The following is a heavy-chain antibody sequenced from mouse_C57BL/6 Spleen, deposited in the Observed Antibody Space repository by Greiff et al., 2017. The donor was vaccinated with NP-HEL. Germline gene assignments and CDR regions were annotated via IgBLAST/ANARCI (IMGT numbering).Heavy chain of an antibody. CDR2: ISSGGDYI. D-gene: IGHD3-3*01. CDR3: TRGGQSPGAY. CDR1: GFTFSSYA. V-gene: IGHV5-9-1*02. J-gene: IGHJ3*01. Sequence: EVKLMESGEGLVKPGGSLKLSCAASGFTFSSYAMSWVRQTPEKRLEWVAYISSGGDYIYYADTVKGRFTISRDNARNTLYLQMSSLKSEDTAMYYCTRGGQSPGAYWGQGTLVTVSA.